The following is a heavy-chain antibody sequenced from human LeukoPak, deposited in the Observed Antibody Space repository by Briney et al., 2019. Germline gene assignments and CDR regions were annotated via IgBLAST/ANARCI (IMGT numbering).Heavy chain of an antibody. J-gene: IGHJ6*02. CDR2: IYYSGST. CDR3: ARDGNYFYYGMDV. D-gene: IGHD1-26*01. V-gene: IGHV4-59*01. CDR1: GGSISSYY. Sequence: SETLSLTCTVSGGSISSYYWSWIRQPPGKGLEWIGYIYYSGSTNYNPSLKSRVTISLDTSKNQFSLKLSSVTAADTAVYYCARDGNYFYYGMDVWGHGTTVTVSS.